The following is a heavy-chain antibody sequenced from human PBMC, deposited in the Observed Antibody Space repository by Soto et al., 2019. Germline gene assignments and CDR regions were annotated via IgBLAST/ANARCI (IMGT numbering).Heavy chain of an antibody. Sequence: ASVKVSCKASGYTFTSYGISWVRQAPGQGLEWMGWISAYNGNTNYAQKLQGRVTMTTDTSTSTAYMELRSLRSDDTAVYYCARVGPWVVAATLRYFDYWGQGTLVTVSS. J-gene: IGHJ4*02. CDR3: ARVGPWVVAATLRYFDY. CDR2: ISAYNGNT. CDR1: GYTFTSYG. V-gene: IGHV1-18*01. D-gene: IGHD2-15*01.